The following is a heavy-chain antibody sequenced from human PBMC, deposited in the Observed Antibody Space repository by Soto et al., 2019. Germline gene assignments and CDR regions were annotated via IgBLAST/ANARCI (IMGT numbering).Heavy chain of an antibody. J-gene: IGHJ5*02. Sequence: QVQLQQWGAGLLKPSETLSLTCAVYGGSFSGYYWSWIRQPPGKGLEWIGEINHGGSTNYNPSLKSRVTISIDTSNNQCALKLSSVTAADTAVYYCARRPPRAGWFDPCGQGTLVTVSS. D-gene: IGHD6-19*01. CDR1: GGSFSGYY. CDR3: ARRPPRAGWFDP. V-gene: IGHV4-34*01. CDR2: INHGGST.